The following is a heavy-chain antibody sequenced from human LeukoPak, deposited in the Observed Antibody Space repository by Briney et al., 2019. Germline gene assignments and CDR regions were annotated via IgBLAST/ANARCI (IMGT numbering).Heavy chain of an antibody. CDR1: GGSISSGGYS. Sequence: SETLSLTCAVSGGSISSGGYSWSWIRQPPGKGLEWIGYIYHSGSTYYNPSLKSRVTISVDRSKNQFSLKLSSVTAADTAVYYCARARYGSGSYEVYYFDYWGQGTLVTVSS. D-gene: IGHD3-10*01. J-gene: IGHJ4*02. CDR3: ARARYGSGSYEVYYFDY. CDR2: IYHSGST. V-gene: IGHV4-30-2*01.